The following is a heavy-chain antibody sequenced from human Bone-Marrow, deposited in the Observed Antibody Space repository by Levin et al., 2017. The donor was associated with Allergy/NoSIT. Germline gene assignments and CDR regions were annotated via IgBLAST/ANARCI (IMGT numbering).Heavy chain of an antibody. V-gene: IGHV1-18*01. CDR2: IRVHNGYT. D-gene: IGHD2-21*01. J-gene: IGHJ4*02. CDR3: VRDSDGIPDH. Sequence: ASVKVSCKASGYPFIKYGVSWMRQAPGQGLEWMGWIRVHNGYTNYAQKFQDRFTMTTDTSTSTANMELRSLRSDDTAVYYCVRDSDGIPDHWGQGTRVTVSS. CDR1: GYPFIKYG.